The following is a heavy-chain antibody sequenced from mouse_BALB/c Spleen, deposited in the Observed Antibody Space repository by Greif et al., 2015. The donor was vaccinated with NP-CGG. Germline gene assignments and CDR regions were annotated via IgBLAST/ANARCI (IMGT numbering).Heavy chain of an antibody. V-gene: IGHV5-2*01. CDR1: EYEFPSHD. J-gene: IGHJ4*01. CDR3: ARHGDYGSSYGAMDY. Sequence: DVQLQESGGGLVQPGESLKLSCESNEYEFPSHDMSWVRKTPEKRLELVAAINSDGGSTYYPDTMERRFIISRGNTKKTLYLQMSSLRSEDTALYYCARHGDYGSSYGAMDYWGQGTSVTVSS. D-gene: IGHD1-1*01. CDR2: INSDGGST.